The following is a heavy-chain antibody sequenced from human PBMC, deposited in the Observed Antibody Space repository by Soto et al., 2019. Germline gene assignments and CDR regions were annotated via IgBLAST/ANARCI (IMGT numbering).Heavy chain of an antibody. CDR1: GLTLSTSS. J-gene: IGHJ5*02. V-gene: IGHV3-48*01. CDR3: ANVADSGYYTVDR. D-gene: IGHD3-22*01. CDR2: IRRHTSVT. Sequence: EVQLVESGGMLVQPGGSLRLSCAASGLTLSTSSMNWVRQAPGKGLEWISYIRRHTSVTAYADSVKGRFTISRDSAKNSLYLQMDSLRVEDTAVYYCANVADSGYYTVDRWGQGTLVTVSS.